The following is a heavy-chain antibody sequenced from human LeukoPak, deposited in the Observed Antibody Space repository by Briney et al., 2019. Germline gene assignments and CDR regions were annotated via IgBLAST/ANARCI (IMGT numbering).Heavy chain of an antibody. V-gene: IGHV4-34*01. CDR2: INHSGTT. Sequence: PSETLSLTCAVYGGSPSGIYWSWIRQPPGKGLEWIGEINHSGTTNYHPSLKSGATISVDTSKNQFSLKLSSVTAADTAVYYCARGGLRLFQAPRGDYFDYWGQGTLVTVSS. J-gene: IGHJ4*02. D-gene: IGHD3-16*01. CDR1: GGSPSGIY. CDR3: ARGGLRLFQAPRGDYFDY.